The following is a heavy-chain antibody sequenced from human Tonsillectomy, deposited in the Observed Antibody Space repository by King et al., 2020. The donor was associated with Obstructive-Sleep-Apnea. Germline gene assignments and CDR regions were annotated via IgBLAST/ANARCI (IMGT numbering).Heavy chain of an antibody. J-gene: IGHJ4*02. CDR3: ARYAYAAVGSTDYFDY. Sequence: LVQSGVEVKKPGASVKVSCKASGYTFTSYGITWVRLAPGQGLEWMGWISVYNGDTKYAQKFQGRVTMTTDTSTNTGYMELRSLRSDDTAVYYCARYAYAAVGSTDYFDYWGQGTLVTVSS. CDR2: ISVYNGDT. V-gene: IGHV1-18*04. D-gene: IGHD6-13*01. CDR1: GYTFTSYG.